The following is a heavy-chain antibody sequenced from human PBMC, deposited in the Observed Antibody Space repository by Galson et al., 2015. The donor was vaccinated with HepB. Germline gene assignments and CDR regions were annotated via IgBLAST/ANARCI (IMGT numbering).Heavy chain of an antibody. CDR1: GGSISSYY. V-gene: IGHV4-59*08. Sequence: ETLSLTCTVSGGSISSYYWSWIRQPPGKGLEWIGYIYYSGSTNYNPSLKSRVTISVDTSKNQFSLKLSSVTAADTAVYYCASTYDSGFGIAVAWFDYWGQGTLVTVSS. CDR2: IYYSGST. D-gene: IGHD6-19*01. J-gene: IGHJ4*02. CDR3: ASTYDSGFGIAVAWFDY.